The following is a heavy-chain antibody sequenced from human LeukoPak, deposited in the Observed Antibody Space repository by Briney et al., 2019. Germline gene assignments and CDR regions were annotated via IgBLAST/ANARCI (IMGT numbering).Heavy chain of an antibody. D-gene: IGHD7-27*01. CDR3: ARGDGDGPARRAFDI. Sequence: ASVKVSCKASGYSFTHYYIHWVRQAPGQGLEWMGWINPTSGDTNYVQRFQGRVTMTRDTSISTAYMELTGMRSDDTAVYYCARGDGDGPARRAFDIWGQGSMVTVSS. CDR2: INPTSGDT. CDR1: GYSFTHYY. V-gene: IGHV1-2*02. J-gene: IGHJ3*02.